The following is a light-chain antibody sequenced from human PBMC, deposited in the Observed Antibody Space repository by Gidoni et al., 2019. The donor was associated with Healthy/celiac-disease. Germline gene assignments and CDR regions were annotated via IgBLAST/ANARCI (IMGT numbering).Light chain of an antibody. V-gene: IGKV3-11*01. CDR1: QSVSSY. Sequence: EIVLTQSPATLSLSPGERATLSCRASQSVSSYLAWYQQKPGQAPRLLIYYASNRATGIPARFSGSGSGTDFTLTISSLEPEDFAVYYCQQRSNWPPVTFGQXTRLEIK. CDR2: YAS. CDR3: QQRSNWPPVT. J-gene: IGKJ5*01.